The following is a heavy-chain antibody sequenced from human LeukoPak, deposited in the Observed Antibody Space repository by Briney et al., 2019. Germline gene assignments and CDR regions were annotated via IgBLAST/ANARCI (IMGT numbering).Heavy chain of an antibody. V-gene: IGHV1-2*02. D-gene: IGHD2-2*01. Sequence: ASVKVSCKASGYTFTGYYMHWVRQAPGQGLEWMGWINPNSGGTNYAQEFQGRVTMTRDTSISTAYMELSRLRSDDTAVYYCARDSVVWSSPGYWGQGTLVTVSS. CDR1: GYTFTGYY. CDR2: INPNSGGT. CDR3: ARDSVVWSSPGY. J-gene: IGHJ4*02.